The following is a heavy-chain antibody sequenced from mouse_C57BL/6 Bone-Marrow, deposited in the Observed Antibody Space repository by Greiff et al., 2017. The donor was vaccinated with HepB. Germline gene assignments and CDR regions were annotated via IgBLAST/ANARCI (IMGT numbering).Heavy chain of an antibody. J-gene: IGHJ3*01. D-gene: IGHD2-4*01. CDR2: IRSKSSNYAT. CDR3: VSSSYYDYDDRFAY. Sequence: EVMLVESGGGLVQPKGSLKLSCAASGFTFNTYAMHWVRQAPGKGLEWVARIRSKSSNYATYYADSVKDRFTISRDDSQSMLYLQMNNLKTEDTAMYYCVSSSYYDYDDRFAYWGQGTLVTVSA. CDR1: GFTFNTYA. V-gene: IGHV10-3*01.